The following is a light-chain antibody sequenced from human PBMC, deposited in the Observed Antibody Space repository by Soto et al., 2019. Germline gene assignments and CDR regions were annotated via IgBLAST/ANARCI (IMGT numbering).Light chain of an antibody. Sequence: QSALAQPASVSGSPGQSITISCTGTSSDVGNYKYVSWYQQHPGKAPKLMIYEVSNRPSGVSNRFSGSKSGNTASLTISGLQAEDETDYYCSSYTSSGTYDVGTGTKVTVL. V-gene: IGLV2-14*01. CDR2: EVS. J-gene: IGLJ1*01. CDR3: SSYTSSGTYD. CDR1: SSDVGNYKY.